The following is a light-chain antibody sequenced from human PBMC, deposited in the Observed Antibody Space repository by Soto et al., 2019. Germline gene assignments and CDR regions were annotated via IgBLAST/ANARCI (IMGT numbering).Light chain of an antibody. V-gene: IGLV2-14*01. CDR3: SSYISSSILYV. Sequence: QSALTQPASVSGSPGQSITISCTGSSSDVGGYESVSWFQQHPGKVPRLLIYDVSYRPSGVSNRFSGSKSGSTASLTISGLQAEDEADYYCSSYISSSILYVFGTGTKVTVL. CDR2: DVS. J-gene: IGLJ1*01. CDR1: SSDVGGYES.